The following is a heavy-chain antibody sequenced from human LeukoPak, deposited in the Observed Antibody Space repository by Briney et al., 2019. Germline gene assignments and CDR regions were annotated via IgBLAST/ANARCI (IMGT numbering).Heavy chain of an antibody. CDR1: GYSFTTFW. Sequence: GESLKISCKGSGYSFTTFWIGWVRQMPGKGLEWMGLIYPGDSDTRYSPSFQGQVTISADKSISTAYLQWSSLKASDTAIYYCARREWKQGTYYYYYGMDVWGQGTTVTVSS. CDR2: IYPGDSDT. D-gene: IGHD1-26*01. V-gene: IGHV5-51*01. CDR3: ARREWKQGTYYYYYGMDV. J-gene: IGHJ6*02.